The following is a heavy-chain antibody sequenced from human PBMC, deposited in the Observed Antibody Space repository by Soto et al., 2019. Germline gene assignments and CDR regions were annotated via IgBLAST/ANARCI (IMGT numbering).Heavy chain of an antibody. Sequence: GESLKISCKVSGYSFTSYWISWVRQMPGKGLEWMGRIDPSDSYTNYSPSFQGHVTISADKSISTAYLQWSSLKASDTAMYYCARGSLYSSGWQNFDYWGQGTLVTVSS. V-gene: IGHV5-10-1*01. J-gene: IGHJ4*02. D-gene: IGHD6-19*01. CDR2: IDPSDSYT. CDR3: ARGSLYSSGWQNFDY. CDR1: GYSFTSYW.